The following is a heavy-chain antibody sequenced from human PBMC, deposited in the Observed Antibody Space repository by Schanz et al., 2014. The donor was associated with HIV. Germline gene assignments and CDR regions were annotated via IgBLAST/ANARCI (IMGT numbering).Heavy chain of an antibody. CDR3: ARDSYYDRSRYSGYYYYGMDV. J-gene: IGHJ6*02. D-gene: IGHD3-9*01. Sequence: QVQLVESGGGVVQPGRSLRLSCAASGFTFSSYGMHWVRQAPGKGLEWVAVIWHDGSNKYHADSVKGRFTISRDNSKNTLHLQMSSLRAEDTAVYYCARDSYYDRSRYSGYYYYGMDVWGQGTTVTVS. CDR2: IWHDGSNK. CDR1: GFTFSSYG. V-gene: IGHV3-33*01.